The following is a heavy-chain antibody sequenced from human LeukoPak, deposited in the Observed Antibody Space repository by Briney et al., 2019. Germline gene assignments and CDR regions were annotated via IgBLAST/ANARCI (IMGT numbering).Heavy chain of an antibody. CDR1: GGTFSSYA. J-gene: IGHJ5*02. V-gene: IGHV1-69*05. Sequence: ASVKVSCKASGGTFSSYAISWVRQAPGQGLEWMGRIIPIFGTANYAQKFQGRVTITTDESTSTAYMELRSLRSDDTAVYYCARDYHYFDSSDWEDCFDPWGQGTLVAVSS. CDR3: ARDYHYFDSSDWEDCFDP. CDR2: IIPIFGTA. D-gene: IGHD3-22*01.